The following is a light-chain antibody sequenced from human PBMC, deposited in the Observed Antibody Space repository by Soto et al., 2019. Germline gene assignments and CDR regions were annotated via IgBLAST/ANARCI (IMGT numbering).Light chain of an antibody. V-gene: IGKV3-20*01. CDR3: QQYGSSPPKTWT. CDR1: QSVSSIY. CDR2: GAS. Sequence: EIVLTQSPGTLSLSPGERATLSCRASQSVSSIYLAWYQQKPGQAPRLLIYGASSRATGIPDRFSGSGSGTDFTLTISRLEPEDFAVYYCQQYGSSPPKTWTFGQGTKVDI. J-gene: IGKJ1*01.